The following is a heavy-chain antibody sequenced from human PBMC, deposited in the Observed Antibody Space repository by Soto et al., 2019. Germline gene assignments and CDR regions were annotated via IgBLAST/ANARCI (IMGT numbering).Heavy chain of an antibody. J-gene: IGHJ6*02. V-gene: IGHV4-59*01. CDR1: GGSISSNY. CDR3: ARAVYCTTANCWDDFHYSNIEV. Sequence: SETLSLTCTVSGGSISSNYWTWIRQPPGKGLEWIGYVYNSGSTNYNPSLKSRVTISEETSKSQFSLKVNSMTAADTAVYYCARAVYCTTANCWDDFHYSNIEVWGQGTAVTVS. CDR2: VYNSGST. D-gene: IGHD2-8*01.